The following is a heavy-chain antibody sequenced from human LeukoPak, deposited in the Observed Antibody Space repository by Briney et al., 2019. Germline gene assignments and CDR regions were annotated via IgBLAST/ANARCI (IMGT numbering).Heavy chain of an antibody. D-gene: IGHD3-10*01. CDR2: ISAYNGNT. Sequence: GASVKVSCRASGYTFTSYGISWVRQAPGQGLEWMGWISAYNGNTNYAQKLQGRVTMTTDTSTSTAYMELRSLRSDDTAVYYCARGEGWFGELYSCWFDPWGQGTLVTVSS. V-gene: IGHV1-18*01. J-gene: IGHJ5*02. CDR3: ARGEGWFGELYSCWFDP. CDR1: GYTFTSYG.